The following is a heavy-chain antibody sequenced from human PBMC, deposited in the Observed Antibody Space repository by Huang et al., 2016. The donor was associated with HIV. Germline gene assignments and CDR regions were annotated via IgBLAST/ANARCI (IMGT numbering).Heavy chain of an antibody. CDR3: ATSTPDVGAGVLRSAFDI. CDR1: GYTVSELS. J-gene: IGHJ3*02. D-gene: IGHD2-15*01. Sequence: QVQLVESGAELKKPGASVRVSCKVSGYTVSELSLHWGRQAPEKGLEWMGGWDPEEGETIYAQRLQGRVTMTEDTSTDTAYMERSSLRPEDTAVYYCATSTPDVGAGVLRSAFDIWGQGTMVTVSS. CDR2: WDPEEGET. V-gene: IGHV1-24*01.